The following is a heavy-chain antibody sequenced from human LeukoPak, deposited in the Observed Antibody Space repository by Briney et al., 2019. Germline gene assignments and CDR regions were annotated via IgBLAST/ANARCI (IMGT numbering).Heavy chain of an antibody. CDR3: AIQWFGEFDY. CDR1: GGSFSYYY. V-gene: IGHV4-34*01. CDR2: TNHSGDT. Sequence: SETLSLTCAAYGGSFSYYYCNWIRQTPGKGLEWIGETNHSGDTKYNPSLKSRVTISVDTSKNQFSLRLSSVTAADTAVYYCAIQWFGEFDYWGQGTLVTVSS. J-gene: IGHJ4*02. D-gene: IGHD3-10*01.